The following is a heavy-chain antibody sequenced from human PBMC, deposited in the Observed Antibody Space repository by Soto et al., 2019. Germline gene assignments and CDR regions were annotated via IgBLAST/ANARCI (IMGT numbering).Heavy chain of an antibody. D-gene: IGHD6-13*01. J-gene: IGHJ5*02. CDR1: GGYISSYY. CDR2: IYYSGST. CDR3: ARVAAAGTGWGVYNWFDP. V-gene: IGHV4-59*01. Sequence: PSETLSLTCTVSGGYISSYYWSWIRQPPGKGLEWIGYIYYSGSTNYNPSLKSRVTISVDTSKNQFSLKLSSVTAADTAVYYCARVAAAGTGWGVYNWFDPWGQGTLVTVSS.